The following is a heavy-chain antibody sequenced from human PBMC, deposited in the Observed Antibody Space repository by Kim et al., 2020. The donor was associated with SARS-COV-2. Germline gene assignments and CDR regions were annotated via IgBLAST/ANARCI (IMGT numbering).Heavy chain of an antibody. CDR3: ARDRGGYGDYEPDY. V-gene: IGHV1-18*01. J-gene: IGHJ4*02. Sequence: AQKLQGRVTMTTDTSTSTAYMELRSLRSDDTAVYYCARDRGGYGDYEPDYWGQGTLVTVSS. D-gene: IGHD4-17*01.